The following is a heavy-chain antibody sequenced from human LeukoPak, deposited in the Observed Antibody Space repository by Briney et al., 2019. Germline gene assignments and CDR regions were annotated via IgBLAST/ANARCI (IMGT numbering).Heavy chain of an antibody. J-gene: IGHJ6*02. CDR3: ARDGGVIRFGGQDV. Sequence: PGGSLRLSCAASRFTFSNYWMSWVRQAPGKGLEWVVNMNRDGSEKNYVDSVKGRFTISRDNAKNLLFLQMNSLRVEDTAVYYCARDGGVIRFGGQDVWGQGTTVTVS. CDR2: MNRDGSEK. CDR1: RFTFSNYW. V-gene: IGHV3-7*01. D-gene: IGHD3-16*01.